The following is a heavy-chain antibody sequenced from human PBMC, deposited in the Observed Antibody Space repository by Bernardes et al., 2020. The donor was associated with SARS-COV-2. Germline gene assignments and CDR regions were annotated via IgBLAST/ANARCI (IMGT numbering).Heavy chain of an antibody. CDR2: IYSGGST. J-gene: IGHJ4*02. Sequence: GGSLRLSCAASGFTVSSNYMSWVRQAPGKGLEWVSVIYSGGSTYYADSVKGRFTISRDNSKNTLYLQMNSLRAEDTAVYYCASSLYDILTGYYSADYWGQGTLVTVSS. CDR1: GFTVSSNY. V-gene: IGHV3-53*01. D-gene: IGHD3-9*01. CDR3: ASSLYDILTGYYSADY.